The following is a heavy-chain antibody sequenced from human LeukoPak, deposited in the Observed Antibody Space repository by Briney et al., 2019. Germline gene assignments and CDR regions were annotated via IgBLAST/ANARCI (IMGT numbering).Heavy chain of an antibody. CDR1: GLNFDNSA. J-gene: IGHJ4*02. CDR3: ATPLTGLNY. V-gene: IGHV3-23*01. CDR2: ISSSDTRT. Sequence: GGSLRLSCAAAGLNFDNSAMSWVRQAPGKGLEWVSYISSSDTRTYYADSVKGRFTISRDTSKNTLYLQMNSLRAEDTAVYYCATPLTGLNYWGQGTLVTVSS. D-gene: IGHD1-14*01.